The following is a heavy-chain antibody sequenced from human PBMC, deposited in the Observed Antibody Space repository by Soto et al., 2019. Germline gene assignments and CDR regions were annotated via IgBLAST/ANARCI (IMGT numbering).Heavy chain of an antibody. D-gene: IGHD3-10*01. CDR1: GYTFTGYY. J-gene: IGHJ6*02. CDR2: INPNSGGT. Sequence: ASVKVSCKASGYTFTGYYMHWVRQAPGQGLEWMGWINPNSGGTNYAQKFQGWVTMTRDTSISTAYMELSRLRSDDTAVYYCARGRLLWFGELNYYGMDVWGQGTTVTV. V-gene: IGHV1-2*04. CDR3: ARGRLLWFGELNYYGMDV.